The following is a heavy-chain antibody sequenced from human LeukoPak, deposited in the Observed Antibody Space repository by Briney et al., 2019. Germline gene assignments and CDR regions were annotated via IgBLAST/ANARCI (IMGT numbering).Heavy chain of an antibody. Sequence: ASVKVSCKASGYTFTSYDINWVRQATGQGIEWMGWMNPNSGNTGYAQKFQGRVTMTRNTSISTAYMELSSLRSEDTAVYYCARARITIFDYYYGMDVWGQGTTVTVSS. CDR1: GYTFTSYD. J-gene: IGHJ6*02. CDR2: MNPNSGNT. CDR3: ARARITIFDYYYGMDV. V-gene: IGHV1-8*01. D-gene: IGHD3-9*01.